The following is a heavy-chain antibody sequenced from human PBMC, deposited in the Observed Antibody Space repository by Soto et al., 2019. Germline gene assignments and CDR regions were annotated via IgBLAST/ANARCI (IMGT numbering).Heavy chain of an antibody. Sequence: PGGSLKLSFAASGFTFDDYAMHWVRQAPGKGLEWVSGISWNSGSIGYADSVKGRFTNSRDNAKNSLYLQMNSLRAEDTALYYCAKAQAHFYNGSGLGVMGIYGAFDIWGQGTMVTVSS. D-gene: IGHD3-10*01. V-gene: IGHV3-9*01. CDR2: ISWNSGSI. CDR3: AKAQAHFYNGSGLGVMGIYGAFDI. CDR1: GFTFDDYA. J-gene: IGHJ3*02.